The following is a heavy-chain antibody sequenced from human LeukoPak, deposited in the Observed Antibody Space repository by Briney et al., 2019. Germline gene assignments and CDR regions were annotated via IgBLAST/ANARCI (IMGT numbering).Heavy chain of an antibody. Sequence: PGGSLRLSCAASGFTFSSYAMHWVRQAPGKGLEWVAVISYDGSNKYYADSVKGRFTISRDNSKNTLYLQMNSLRADDTAVYYCAKSSRYGTGWYGRIDYWGQGTLVTVS. D-gene: IGHD6-19*01. CDR2: ISYDGSNK. CDR3: AKSSRYGTGWYGRIDY. V-gene: IGHV3-30*04. CDR1: GFTFSSYA. J-gene: IGHJ4*02.